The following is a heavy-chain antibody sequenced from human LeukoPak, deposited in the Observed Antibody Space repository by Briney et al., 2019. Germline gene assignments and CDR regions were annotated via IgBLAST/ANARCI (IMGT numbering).Heavy chain of an antibody. V-gene: IGHV1-3*01. CDR2: INAGNGNT. Sequence: ASVKVSCKASGYTFTSYAMHWVRQAPGQRLEWMRWINAGNGNTKYSQKFQGRVTITRDTSASTAYMELSSLRSEDTAVYYCAIVIAAAGTCYFDYWGQGTLVTVSS. CDR3: AIVIAAAGTCYFDY. D-gene: IGHD6-13*01. CDR1: GYTFTSYA. J-gene: IGHJ4*02.